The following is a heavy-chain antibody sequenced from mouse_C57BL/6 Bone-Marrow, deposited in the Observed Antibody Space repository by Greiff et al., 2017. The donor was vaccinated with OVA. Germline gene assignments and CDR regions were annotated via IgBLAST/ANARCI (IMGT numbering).Heavy chain of an antibody. D-gene: IGHD2-4*01. Sequence: EVQLQQSGPELVKPGASVKLSCKASGYTFTDYYMNWVKQSHGKSLEWIGDINPNNGGTSYNQKFKGKATLTVDKSSSTAYMELRSLTSEDSAVYYCARQRLYDYDEDFDYWGRGTTLTVSA. CDR3: ARQRLYDYDEDFDY. V-gene: IGHV1-26*01. CDR1: GYTFTDYY. CDR2: INPNNGGT. J-gene: IGHJ2*01.